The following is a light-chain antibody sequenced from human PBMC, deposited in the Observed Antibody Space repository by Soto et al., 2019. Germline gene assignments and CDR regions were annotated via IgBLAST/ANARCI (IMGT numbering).Light chain of an antibody. CDR2: EVS. CDR1: SSDVGGYNY. Sequence: QAVVTQPPSASGSPGQSVTISCTGSSSDVGGYNYVSWYQQHPGKAPKLMIYEVSKRPSGVPDRLSGSKSGNTASLTVSGLQAEDEADYYCSSYGGSNTVVFGGGTKVTVL. V-gene: IGLV2-8*01. CDR3: SSYGGSNTVV. J-gene: IGLJ2*01.